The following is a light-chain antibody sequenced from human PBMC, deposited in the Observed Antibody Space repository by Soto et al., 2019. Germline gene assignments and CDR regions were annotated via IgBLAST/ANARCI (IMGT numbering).Light chain of an antibody. V-gene: IGLV2-14*03. J-gene: IGLJ1*01. CDR1: SSDVGAYNY. CDR3: HSYTTSNTYV. Sequence: QSALTQPVSGPGSPGQSINISCTGKSSDVGAYNYVSWFQQQPGKAPKLMIFDVRSRPSGVSDRFSGSKSGNAASLTISGLQAEDETDYYCHSYTTSNTYVFGTGT. CDR2: DVR.